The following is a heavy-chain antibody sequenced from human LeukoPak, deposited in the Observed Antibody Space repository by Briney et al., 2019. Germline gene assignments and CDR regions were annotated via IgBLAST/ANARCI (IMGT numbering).Heavy chain of an antibody. J-gene: IGHJ4*02. CDR3: ARHADYGGYLDY. CDR2: IYYSGST. V-gene: IGHV4-59*08. D-gene: IGHD4-23*01. CDR1: GGSITSHY. Sequence: SETLSHTCTVSGGSITSHYWSWIRQPPGKGLEWIGYIYYSGSTNYNPSLKSRVTVSVDTSKSQFSLRLTSVTAADTAVYYCARHADYGGYLDYWGQGTLVTVSS.